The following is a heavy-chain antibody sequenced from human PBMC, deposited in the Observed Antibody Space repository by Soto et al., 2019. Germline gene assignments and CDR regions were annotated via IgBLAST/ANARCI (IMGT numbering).Heavy chain of an antibody. CDR1: GGTFSSYA. D-gene: IGHD2-15*01. V-gene: IGHV1-69*13. J-gene: IGHJ5*02. CDR3: ARAAYFSGGSCYGRHNWFDP. CDR2: IIPIFGTA. Sequence: SVKVSCKASGGTFSSYAISWVRQAPGQGLEWMGGIIPIFGTANYAQKFQGRVTITADESTSTAYMELSSLRSEDTAVYYCARAAYFSGGSCYGRHNWFDPWGQGTLVTVSS.